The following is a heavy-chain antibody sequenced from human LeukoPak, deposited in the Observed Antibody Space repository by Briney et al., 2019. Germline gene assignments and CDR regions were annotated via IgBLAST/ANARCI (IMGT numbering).Heavy chain of an antibody. J-gene: IGHJ4*02. D-gene: IGHD1-1*01. V-gene: IGHV3-23*01. CDR2: ISNNGGTT. CDR3: TKYKGYYFED. CDR1: GFTFSSFA. Sequence: PGGSLRLSCVASGFTFSSFAMAWVRQAPAKGLDWVSAISNNGGTTYYADCVKDRFAISRHNSKTTLYLQMSSQRADDTAVYYCTKYKGYYFEDWGQGTLVTVSS.